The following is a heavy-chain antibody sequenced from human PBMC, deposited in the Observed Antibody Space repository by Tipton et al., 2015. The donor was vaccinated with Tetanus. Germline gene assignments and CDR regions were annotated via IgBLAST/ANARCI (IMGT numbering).Heavy chain of an antibody. V-gene: IGHV4-31*03. D-gene: IGHD3-9*01. CDR3: ASTSYHILTGDPTDS. CDR2: IYYSGST. Sequence: TLSLTCRVSGGSIIVSNFYWSWIRQHPGKDLEWIGYIYYSGSTYYNPSLQSRVTISLDTSKDQFSLNLTSVTAADTAVYYCASTSYHILTGDPTDSWGQGILVTVSS. J-gene: IGHJ4*02. CDR1: GGSIIVSNFY.